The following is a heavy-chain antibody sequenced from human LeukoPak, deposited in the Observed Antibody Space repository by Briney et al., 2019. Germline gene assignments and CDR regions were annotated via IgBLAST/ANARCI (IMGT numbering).Heavy chain of an antibody. CDR3: ATRCTNGVCYKAYYMDV. CDR1: GYTFTSYD. D-gene: IGHD2-8*01. V-gene: IGHV1-2*02. J-gene: IGHJ6*03. Sequence: ASVKVSCKASGYTFTSYDINWVRQAPGQGLEWLGWINLNGGGTLSAQKFQGRVTMTRDASISTAYMELSGLRSDDTAVYYCATRCTNGVCYKAYYMDVWGKGTTVTVSS. CDR2: INLNGGGT.